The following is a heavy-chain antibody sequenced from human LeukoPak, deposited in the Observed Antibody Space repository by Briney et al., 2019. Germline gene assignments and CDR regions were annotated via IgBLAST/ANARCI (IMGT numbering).Heavy chain of an antibody. CDR2: INHSGST. J-gene: IGHJ4*02. V-gene: IGHV4-34*01. CDR3: AREVWWALVRLRPYYFDY. Sequence: PSETLSLTCAVYGGSFSGYYWSWIRQPPGKGLEWTGEINHSGSTNYNPSLKSRVTISVDTSKNQFSLKLSSVTAADTAVYYCAREVWWALVRLRPYYFDYWGQGTLVTVSS. CDR1: GGSFSGYY. D-gene: IGHD1-26*01.